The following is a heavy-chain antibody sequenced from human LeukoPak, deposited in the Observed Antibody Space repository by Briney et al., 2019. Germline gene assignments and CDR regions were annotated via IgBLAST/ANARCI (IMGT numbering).Heavy chain of an antibody. CDR2: IYYSGST. CDR1: GGSISSYY. D-gene: IGHD6-13*01. V-gene: IGHV4-59*08. J-gene: IGHJ3*02. Sequence: SETLSLTCTVSGGSISSYYWSWIRQPPGKGLEWIGYIYYSGSTNYNPSLKSRVTISVDTSKNQFSLKLSSVTAADTAVYYCAGTPGIAAAGIWGQGTMVTVPS. CDR3: AGTPGIAAAGI.